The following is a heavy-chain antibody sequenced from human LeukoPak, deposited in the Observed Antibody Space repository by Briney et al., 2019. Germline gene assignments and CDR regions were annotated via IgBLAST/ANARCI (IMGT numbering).Heavy chain of an antibody. D-gene: IGHD3-9*01. CDR2: INHSGST. CDR3: ARGLRYFDWYPKYYSDY. Sequence: PSETLSLTCAVYGGSFSGYYWSWIRQPPGKGLEWIGEINHSGSTNYNPSLKSRVTISVDTSKNQFSLKLSSVTAADTAVYYCARGLRYFDWYPKYYSDYWGQGTLVTVSS. CDR1: GGSFSGYY. J-gene: IGHJ4*02. V-gene: IGHV4-34*01.